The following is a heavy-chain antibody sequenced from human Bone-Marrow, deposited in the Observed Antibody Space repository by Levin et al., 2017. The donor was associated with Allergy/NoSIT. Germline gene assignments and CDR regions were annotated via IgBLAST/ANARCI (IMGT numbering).Heavy chain of an antibody. CDR1: GGSVSSGSYY. D-gene: IGHD6-13*01. Sequence: GSLRLSCTVSGGSVSSGSYYWSWIRQPPGKGLEWIGYIYYSGSTNYNPSLKSRVTISVDTSKNQFSLKLSSVTAADTAVYYCARDRDSSSWYYTPRYYYYGMDVWGQGTTVTVSS. V-gene: IGHV4-61*01. CDR2: IYYSGST. CDR3: ARDRDSSSWYYTPRYYYYGMDV. J-gene: IGHJ6*02.